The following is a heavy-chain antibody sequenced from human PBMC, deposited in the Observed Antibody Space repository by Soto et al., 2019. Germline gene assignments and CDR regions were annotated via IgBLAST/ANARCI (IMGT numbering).Heavy chain of an antibody. J-gene: IGHJ6*02. Sequence: GGSLKISCKGSGYSFTSYWIGWVRQMPGKGLEWMGIIYPGYPDTRYSPSFQGQVTIPTDKSISTPYLQWSSLKASDTAMYYCARSGYSFSADYYGMDVWGQGTTVTVSS. V-gene: IGHV5-51*01. CDR1: GYSFTSYW. D-gene: IGHD5-18*01. CDR3: ARSGYSFSADYYGMDV. CDR2: IYPGYPDT.